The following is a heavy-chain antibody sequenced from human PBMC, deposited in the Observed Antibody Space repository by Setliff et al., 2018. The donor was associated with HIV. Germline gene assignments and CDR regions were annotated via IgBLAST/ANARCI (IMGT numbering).Heavy chain of an antibody. CDR2: INSDGTST. CDR1: EFSFSNYW. CDR3: ARDSAVIATTDAFDL. Sequence: PGGSLRLSCVASEFSFSNYWMQWVRQVAGKGLVWVARINSDGTSTMYADSVRGRLTVSRDNARNTLYLQMDSLRVEDTAIYYCARDSAVIATTDAFDLWGQGTMVTVS. J-gene: IGHJ3*01. V-gene: IGHV3-74*03. D-gene: IGHD3-22*01.